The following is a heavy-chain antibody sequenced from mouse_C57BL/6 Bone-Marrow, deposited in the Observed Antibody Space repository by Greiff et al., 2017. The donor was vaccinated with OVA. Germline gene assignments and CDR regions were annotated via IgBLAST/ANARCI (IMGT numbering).Heavy chain of an antibody. Sequence: EVKLQESGPVLVKPGPSVKISCKASGFTFTDYYMHWVKQSHGKSLEWIGLVYPYNGGTSYNQKFKGKATLTVDTSSSTAYMELNSLTSEDSAVYYCARAGYYGYDDGYFDYWGQGTTLTVSS. CDR3: ARAGYYGYDDGYFDY. D-gene: IGHD2-2*01. V-gene: IGHV1-36*01. CDR2: VYPYNGGT. CDR1: GFTFTDYY. J-gene: IGHJ2*01.